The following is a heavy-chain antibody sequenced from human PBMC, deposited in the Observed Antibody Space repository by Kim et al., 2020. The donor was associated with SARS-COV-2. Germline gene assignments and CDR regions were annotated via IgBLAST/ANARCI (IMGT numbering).Heavy chain of an antibody. J-gene: IGHJ4*02. V-gene: IGHV3-74*01. Sequence: EFQKGRLAISRENAKNTLCLQMNSLRAEDTAVYYCARGDPGAATYFDSWGQGTLVTVSS. CDR3: ARGDPGAATYFDS. D-gene: IGHD1-26*01.